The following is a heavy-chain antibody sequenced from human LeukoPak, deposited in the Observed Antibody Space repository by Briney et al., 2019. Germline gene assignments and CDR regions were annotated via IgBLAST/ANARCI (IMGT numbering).Heavy chain of an antibody. CDR2: ISAYNGNT. J-gene: IGHJ4*02. Sequence: ASVKVSCKASGYTFTSYGISWVRQAPGQGLEWMGWISAYNGNTNYAQKLQSRVTMTTDTSTSTAYMELRSLRSDDTAVYYCARDPSSSGYLYYFDYWGQGTLVTVSS. CDR1: GYTFTSYG. CDR3: ARDPSSSGYLYYFDY. V-gene: IGHV1-18*01. D-gene: IGHD3-22*01.